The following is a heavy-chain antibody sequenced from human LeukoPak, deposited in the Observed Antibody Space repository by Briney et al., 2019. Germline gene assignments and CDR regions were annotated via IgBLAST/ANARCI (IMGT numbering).Heavy chain of an antibody. CDR1: GFTVGDNY. D-gene: IGHD3-10*01. CDR3: VRDRAGTLIWVELDP. CDR2: IYNDGST. J-gene: IGHJ5*02. Sequence: GGSLRLSCAASGFTVGDNYMNWVRQAPGKGLEWVSLIYNDGSTFYADSVKGRFTIFRDNYKNTLYLQMNRMKSEDTAVYYCVRDRAGTLIWVELDPWGQGTLVTVSS. V-gene: IGHV3-66*02.